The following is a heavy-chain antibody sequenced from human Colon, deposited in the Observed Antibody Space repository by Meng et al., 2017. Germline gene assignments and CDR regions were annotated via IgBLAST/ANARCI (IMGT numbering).Heavy chain of an antibody. J-gene: IGHJ5*02. CDR2: VYYTGNT. CDR3: ARVNGDFDEAWFDP. CDR1: GGSVSSGDYY. Sequence: VQLQGSGPGLVRPSETLSLTCTVSGGSVSSGDYYGSWIRQPPGKGLEWLGYVYYTGNTNYNPSLKNRVTISLDTSNNQFSLKLTSMTAADAAIYYCARVNGDFDEAWFDPWGQGTLVTVSS. D-gene: IGHD2-21*02. V-gene: IGHV4-61*08.